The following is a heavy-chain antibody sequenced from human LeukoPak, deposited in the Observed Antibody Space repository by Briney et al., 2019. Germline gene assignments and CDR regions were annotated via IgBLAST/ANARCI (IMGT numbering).Heavy chain of an antibody. CDR2: IWYGGSNK. Sequence: GRSLRLSCAASGFTFSSYGMHWVRQAPGKGLEWVAVIWYGGSNKYYADSVKGRFTISRDNSKNTLYLQMNSLRAEDTAVYYCAREDSSKWHGFENWGQGTLVTVSS. CDR3: AREDSSKWHGFEN. CDR1: GFTFSSYG. D-gene: IGHD6-19*01. V-gene: IGHV3-33*08. J-gene: IGHJ4*02.